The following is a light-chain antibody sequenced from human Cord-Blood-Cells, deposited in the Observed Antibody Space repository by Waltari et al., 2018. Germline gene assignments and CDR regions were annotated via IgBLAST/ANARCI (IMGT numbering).Light chain of an antibody. CDR3: CSYAGSSTWV. Sequence: QSALTQPASVSWSPGQSITISCTGTSSDVGSYNLVSWYQHHPGKAPKLMIYEGSKRPSGVSNRFSGSKSGNTASLTISGLQAEDEADYYCCSYAGSSTWVFGGGTKLTVL. CDR1: SSDVGSYNL. CDR2: EGS. V-gene: IGLV2-23*01. J-gene: IGLJ3*02.